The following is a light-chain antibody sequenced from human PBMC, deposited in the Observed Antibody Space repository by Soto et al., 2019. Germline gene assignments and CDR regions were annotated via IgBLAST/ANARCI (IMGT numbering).Light chain of an antibody. CDR2: DAS. Sequence: AIQLTQSPTSLSASVGDRVTITCRASQGISSALAWYQQKPGKAPKLLIYDASSLENGVPSRFSGSGSGTDFTLTISSLQPEDLATYYCQQFNSNPLFGQVTRLEIK. CDR3: QQFNSNPL. J-gene: IGKJ5*01. V-gene: IGKV1-13*02. CDR1: QGISSA.